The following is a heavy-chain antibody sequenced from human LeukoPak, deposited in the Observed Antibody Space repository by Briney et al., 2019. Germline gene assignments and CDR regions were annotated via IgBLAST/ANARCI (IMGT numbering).Heavy chain of an antibody. CDR2: IYYSGST. D-gene: IGHD3-3*01. J-gene: IGHJ5*02. Sequence: SETPSLTCTVSGGSISSGGYYWSWIRQHPGKGLEWIGYIYYSGSTYYNPSLKSRVTISIDTSKNQFSLNLNSVTAADTAVYYCARCYDFWSGAPFDPWGQGTLVTVSS. CDR1: GGSISSGGYY. V-gene: IGHV4-31*03. CDR3: ARCYDFWSGAPFDP.